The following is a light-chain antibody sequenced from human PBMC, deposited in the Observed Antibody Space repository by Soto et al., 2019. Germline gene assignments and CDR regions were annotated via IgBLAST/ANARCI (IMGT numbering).Light chain of an antibody. V-gene: IGLV1-51*01. Sequence: QSVLTQPPSVSAAPGQKVTISCSGNTSNIGYYYVSWYQQVPRTAPKLLIFDNNKRPSGIPDRFSGSTSGTSATLGISGLQTGDEADYYCGTWDGGLRGMRFGGGTKLTVL. J-gene: IGLJ2*01. CDR3: GTWDGGLRGMR. CDR2: DNN. CDR1: TSNIGYYY.